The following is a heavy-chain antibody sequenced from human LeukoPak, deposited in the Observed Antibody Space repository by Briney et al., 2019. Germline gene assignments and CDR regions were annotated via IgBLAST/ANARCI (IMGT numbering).Heavy chain of an antibody. D-gene: IGHD2-15*01. Sequence: ASVKVSCKASGYTFTNYGISWVRQAPGQGLEWMGWISTYNGDTNYAQKLQGRVTMTTDTSTSTAYMELSSLRSEDTAVYYCARDNSGGSTWWFDPWGQGTLVTVSS. V-gene: IGHV1-18*01. CDR1: GYTFTNYG. J-gene: IGHJ5*02. CDR2: ISTYNGDT. CDR3: ARDNSGGSTWWFDP.